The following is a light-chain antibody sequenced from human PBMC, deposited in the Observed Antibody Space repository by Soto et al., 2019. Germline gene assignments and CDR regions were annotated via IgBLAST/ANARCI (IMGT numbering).Light chain of an antibody. CDR3: LQYDISPV. J-gene: IGKJ3*01. CDR1: QDITNY. Sequence: DIQMTQSPSSLSASVGDRVTITCQASQDITNYLNWYQQKPGEAPKLLIYDSSNLETGVPSRFSGGGSGTDLTFSISSLQPEDIATYYCLQYDISPVFGPGTKVDI. V-gene: IGKV1-33*01. CDR2: DSS.